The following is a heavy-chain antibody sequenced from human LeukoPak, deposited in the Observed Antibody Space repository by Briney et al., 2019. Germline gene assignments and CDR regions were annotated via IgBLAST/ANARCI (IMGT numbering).Heavy chain of an antibody. CDR2: IYYSPST. CDR1: GGSISSYY. D-gene: IGHD3-9*01. J-gene: IGHJ4*02. CDR3: ARAILTGYRLYYFDY. Sequence: SETLTLTCTVSGGSISSYYWSWIRQPPGKGLEGIGYIYYSPSTNYTPSLKSRLTISVDTSKNQFSLKLSSVTAADTAVYYCARAILTGYRLYYFDYWGQGTLVTVSS. V-gene: IGHV4-59*01.